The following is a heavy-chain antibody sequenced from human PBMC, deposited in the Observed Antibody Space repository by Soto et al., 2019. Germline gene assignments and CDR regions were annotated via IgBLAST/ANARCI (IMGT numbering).Heavy chain of an antibody. CDR2: IYHSGVT. V-gene: IGHV4-4*02. D-gene: IGHD3-10*01. Sequence: PSETLSLTCAVSGGSVTSSNYWSWVRQPPGKGLEWIGEIYHSGVTHYNPSLKSRVTMSVDKSKNHFSLNLRFVTAADTAVYYCARVTVRGFWAFDIWGQGTMVTVSS. J-gene: IGHJ3*02. CDR3: ARVTVRGFWAFDI. CDR1: GGSVTSSNY.